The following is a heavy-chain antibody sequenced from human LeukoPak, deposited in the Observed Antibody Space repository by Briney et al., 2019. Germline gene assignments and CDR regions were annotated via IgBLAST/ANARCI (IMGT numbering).Heavy chain of an antibody. J-gene: IGHJ5*02. CDR1: GGSISSYY. V-gene: IGHV4-4*07. D-gene: IGHD2-2*02. Sequence: TSETLSLTCTVSGGSISSYYWSWIRQPAGKGLEWIGRIYTSGSTNYNPSLKSRVTMSVDTSKNQFSLKLSSVTAADTAVYYCARGVAKQVVPAAIWVNWFDPWGQGTLVTVSS. CDR2: IYTSGST. CDR3: ARGVAKQVVPAAIWVNWFDP.